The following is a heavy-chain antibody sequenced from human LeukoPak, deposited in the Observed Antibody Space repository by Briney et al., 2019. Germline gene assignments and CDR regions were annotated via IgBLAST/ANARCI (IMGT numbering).Heavy chain of an antibody. V-gene: IGHV1-69*04. D-gene: IGHD1-7*01. CDR3: ARITGTTLLGVWDDYYYMDV. J-gene: IGHJ6*03. CDR2: IIPILGIA. CDR1: GGTFSSYA. Sequence: SVKVSCKASGGTFSSYAISWVRQAPGQGREWMGRIIPILGIANYAQKFQGRVTITADKSTSTAYMELSSLRSEDTAVYYCARITGTTLLGVWDDYYYMDVWGKGTTVTVSS.